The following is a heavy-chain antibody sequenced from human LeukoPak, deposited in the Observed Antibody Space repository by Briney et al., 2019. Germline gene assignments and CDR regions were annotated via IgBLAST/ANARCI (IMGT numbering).Heavy chain of an antibody. CDR2: IYSGGST. CDR3: ARARLVGATTEYFDY. CDR1: GFTVSSNY. V-gene: IGHV3-53*04. J-gene: IGHJ4*02. Sequence: GGSLRLSCAASGFTVSSNYMSWVRQAPGKGLEWVSVIYSGGSTYYADSVKGRFTISRHNSKNTLHLQMNSLRAEDTAVYYCARARLVGATTEYFDYWGQGTLVTVSS. D-gene: IGHD1-26*01.